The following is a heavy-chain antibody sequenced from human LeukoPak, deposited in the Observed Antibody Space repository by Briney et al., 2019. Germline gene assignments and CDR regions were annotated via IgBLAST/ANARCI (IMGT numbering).Heavy chain of an antibody. V-gene: IGHV3-30*04. CDR3: KVVVAANDAFDI. CDR2: ISYDGSNK. J-gene: IGHJ3*02. CDR1: GFTFSSYA. D-gene: IGHD2-15*01. Sequence: GGSLRLSCAASGFTFSSYAMHWVRQAPGKGLEWVAVISYDGSNKYYADSVKGRFTISRDNSKNTLYLQMNSLRAEDTAVYYCKVVVAANDAFDIWGQGTMVTVSS.